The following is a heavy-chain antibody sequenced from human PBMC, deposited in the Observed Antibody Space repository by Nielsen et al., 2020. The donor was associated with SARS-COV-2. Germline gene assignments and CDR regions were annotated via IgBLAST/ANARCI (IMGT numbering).Heavy chain of an antibody. V-gene: IGHV3-48*04. CDR3: ARHWPDFDY. CDR1: GFSFNSYS. CDR2: ISNLGTGI. J-gene: IGHJ4*02. Sequence: GGSLRLSCAASGFSFNSYSMNWVRQGPGKGLEWLAYISNLGTGIYYADSVKGRFIISRDNAENSLYLQMNSLRAEDSAVYYCARHWPDFDYWGQGTPVTVSA.